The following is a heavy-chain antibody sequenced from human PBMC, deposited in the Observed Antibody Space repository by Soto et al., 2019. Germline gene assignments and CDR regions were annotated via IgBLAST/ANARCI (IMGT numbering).Heavy chain of an antibody. CDR2: INAGNGHT. V-gene: IGHV1-3*01. D-gene: IGHD3-22*01. J-gene: IGHJ4*02. Sequence: QVQLVQSGAEVKKPGASVKVSCKASGYTFTSYAMHWVRQAPGQRLEWMGWINAGNGHTKYSQKFKGRVTMTRDKSASTVYMELTSLRSAETAVYYCARSSGFYYVDYCGQGTLVTVSS. CDR3: ARSSGFYYVDY. CDR1: GYTFTSYA.